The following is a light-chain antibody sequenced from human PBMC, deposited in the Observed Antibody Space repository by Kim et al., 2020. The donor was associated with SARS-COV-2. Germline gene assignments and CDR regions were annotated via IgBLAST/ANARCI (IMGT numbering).Light chain of an antibody. Sequence: SYELTQPPSVSVSPGQTASITCSGDKLGDKSASWYQQKPGQSPMLVIYQDNRRPSGIPERFSGSNSGNTATLTISGTQALDEADYYCQAWDNNSVIFGGGTQLTVL. CDR2: QDN. CDR3: QAWDNNSVI. V-gene: IGLV3-1*01. CDR1: KLGDKS. J-gene: IGLJ2*01.